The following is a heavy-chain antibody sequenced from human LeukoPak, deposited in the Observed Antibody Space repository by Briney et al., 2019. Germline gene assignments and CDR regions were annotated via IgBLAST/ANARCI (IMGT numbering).Heavy chain of an antibody. Sequence: ASVKVSCKASGYTFNSYYMHWVRQAPGQGLEWVGLICPTGDSTNYAQTFRGRVTMTRDTSTNTVYMDLSSLRSEDTAVYYCAREASGGYFDYWGQGTLVIVSS. V-gene: IGHV1-46*02. D-gene: IGHD4-23*01. CDR2: ICPTGDST. CDR3: AREASGGYFDY. CDR1: GYTFNSYY. J-gene: IGHJ4*02.